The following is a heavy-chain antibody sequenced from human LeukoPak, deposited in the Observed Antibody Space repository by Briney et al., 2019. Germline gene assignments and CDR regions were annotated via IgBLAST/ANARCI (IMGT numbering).Heavy chain of an antibody. J-gene: IGHJ4*02. D-gene: IGHD1-1*01. CDR2: IRSNRTIT. Sequence: PGGSLKLSCAASGFTFTDYGIHWVRQAPGQGLEWMAFIRSNRTITYYADSVKGRFTISRDTSRNTRYLQMSSLRTEDTAGYYCAKEGTASKPSALDYWGQGTLVTVSS. CDR3: AKEGTASKPSALDY. CDR1: GFTFTDYG. V-gene: IGHV3-30*02.